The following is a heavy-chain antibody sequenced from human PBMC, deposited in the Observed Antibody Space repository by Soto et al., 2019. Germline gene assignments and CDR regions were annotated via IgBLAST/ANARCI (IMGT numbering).Heavy chain of an antibody. CDR1: GFTFSDYG. CDR2: IWYDGSNK. CDR3: ARGNYESSGYPDY. D-gene: IGHD3-22*01. Sequence: PGGSLRLSCVASGFTFSDYGMHWVRQAPGKGLEWVSVIWYDGSNKYYADSVKGRFTISRDNFKNTLYLQMNSLRAEDTAVYYCARGNYESSGYPDYWGQGTPVTVSS. V-gene: IGHV3-33*01. J-gene: IGHJ4*02.